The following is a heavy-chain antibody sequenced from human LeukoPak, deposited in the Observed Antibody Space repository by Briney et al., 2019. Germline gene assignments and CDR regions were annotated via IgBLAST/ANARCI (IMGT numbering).Heavy chain of an antibody. J-gene: IGHJ4*02. CDR2: VNLQGST. CDR1: GGSITNTNY. D-gene: IGHD3-16*01. V-gene: IGHV4-4*02. Sequence: PSETLSLTCGVSGGSITNTNYWSWVRQPPGKGLEWIGEVNLQGSTNYNPSLMGRVAISVDTSENHISLQLTSVTAADTAVYYCAREGGPYGPHDYWGQGTLVTVSS. CDR3: AREGGPYGPHDY.